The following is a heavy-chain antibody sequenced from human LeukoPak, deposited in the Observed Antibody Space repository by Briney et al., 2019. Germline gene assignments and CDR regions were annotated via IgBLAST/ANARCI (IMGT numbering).Heavy chain of an antibody. CDR1: GGSFNTYY. D-gene: IGHD3-16*02. V-gene: IGHV4-34*01. CDR3: ARAPGGYDYVWGSYRYIAYFDY. Sequence: SETLSLTCAVYGGSFNTYYWSWIRQPPGKGLEWIGEINHSGSTNYSPSLKSRFTISVDTSKNQFSLKLSSVTAADTAVYYCARAPGGYDYVWGSYRYIAYFDYWGQGTLVTVSS. CDR2: INHSGST. J-gene: IGHJ4*02.